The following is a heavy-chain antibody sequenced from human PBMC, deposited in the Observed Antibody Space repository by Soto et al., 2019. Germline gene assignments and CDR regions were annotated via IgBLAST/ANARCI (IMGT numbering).Heavy chain of an antibody. D-gene: IGHD3-3*01. Sequence: SETLSLTCAVYGGSFSGYYWSWIRQPPGKGLEWIGEINHSGSTNYNPSLKSRVTISVDTSKNQFSLKLSSVTAADTAVYYCARVSVCITIFGVVISSYNWFDPWGQGTLVT. J-gene: IGHJ5*02. V-gene: IGHV4-34*01. CDR2: INHSGST. CDR3: ARVSVCITIFGVVISSYNWFDP. CDR1: GGSFSGYY.